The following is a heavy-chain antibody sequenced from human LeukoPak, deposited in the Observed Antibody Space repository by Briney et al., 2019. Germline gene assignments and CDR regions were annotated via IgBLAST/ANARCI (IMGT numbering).Heavy chain of an antibody. Sequence: GASVKVSCKASGYTFTGYYMHWVRQAPGQGLEWMGWINPNSGGTNYAQKFQGRVTMTRDTSISTAYMELTRLKSDDTAVYYCARDTGSYSDFDFWGQGTLVTVSS. V-gene: IGHV1-2*02. CDR1: GYTFTGYY. CDR3: ARDTGSYSDFDF. CDR2: INPNSGGT. D-gene: IGHD1-26*01. J-gene: IGHJ4*02.